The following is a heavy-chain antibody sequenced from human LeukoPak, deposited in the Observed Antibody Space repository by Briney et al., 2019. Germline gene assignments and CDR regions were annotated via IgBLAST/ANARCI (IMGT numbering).Heavy chain of an antibody. V-gene: IGHV4-59*01. Sequence: SETLSLTCTVSGGSISSYYWSWIRQPPRKGLEWIGYIYYSGSTNYNPSLKSRVTISVDTSKNQFSLKLSSVTAADTAVYYCARDMTGSGWNDAFDIWGQGTMVTVSS. D-gene: IGHD6-19*01. J-gene: IGHJ3*02. CDR1: GGSISSYY. CDR3: ARDMTGSGWNDAFDI. CDR2: IYYSGST.